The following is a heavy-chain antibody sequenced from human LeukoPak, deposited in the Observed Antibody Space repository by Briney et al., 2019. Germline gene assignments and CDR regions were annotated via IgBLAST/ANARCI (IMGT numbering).Heavy chain of an antibody. Sequence: GGSLRLSCAASGFTFSSYAMHWVRQAPGKGLEWVAVISYDGSNKYYADSVKGRFTISRDNSKNTLYLQMNSLRAEDTAVYYCAKGRYSYGLLDAFDIWGQGTMVTVSS. CDR3: AKGRYSYGLLDAFDI. CDR1: GFTFSSYA. V-gene: IGHV3-30*04. CDR2: ISYDGSNK. J-gene: IGHJ3*02. D-gene: IGHD5-18*01.